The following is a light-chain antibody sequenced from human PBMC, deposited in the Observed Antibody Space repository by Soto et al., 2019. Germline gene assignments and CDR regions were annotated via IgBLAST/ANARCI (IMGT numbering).Light chain of an antibody. V-gene: IGLV1-51*01. CDR3: SSYTSTRTYV. J-gene: IGLJ1*01. CDR2: DNN. CDR1: SSNIGNNY. Sequence: QSVLTQSPSVSAAPGQKVTISCSGSSSNIGNNYVSWYQQLPGTAPKLLIYDNNKRPSGIPDRFSGSKSGTSGTLDITGLQTGDEADYYCSSYTSTRTYVFGTGTQLTVL.